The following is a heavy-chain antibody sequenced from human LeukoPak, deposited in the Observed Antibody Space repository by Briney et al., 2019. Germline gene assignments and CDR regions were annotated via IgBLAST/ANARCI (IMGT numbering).Heavy chain of an antibody. Sequence: SVKVSFKASGGTFSSYAISWVRQAPGQGLELMGGIIPIFGTANYAQKFQGRVTITADESTSTAYMVLSSLRSEDTAAYYCAREGGLGVVVAADAFDIWGQGTMVTVSS. CDR1: GGTFSSYA. CDR3: AREGGLGVVVAADAFDI. CDR2: IIPIFGTA. J-gene: IGHJ3*02. D-gene: IGHD2-15*01. V-gene: IGHV1-69*13.